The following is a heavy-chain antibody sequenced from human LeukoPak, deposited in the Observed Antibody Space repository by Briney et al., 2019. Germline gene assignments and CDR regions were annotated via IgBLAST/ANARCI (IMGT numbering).Heavy chain of an antibody. D-gene: IGHD3-22*01. CDR3: ARDDDSSGYSY. Sequence: GGSLRLSCAASGFTFSSYSMNWVRQAPGKGLEWVSSISSSSSYIYYADSVKGRFTISRDNSKNTLYLQMNSLRAEDTAVYYCARDDDSSGYSYWGQGTLVTVSS. J-gene: IGHJ4*02. CDR1: GFTFSSYS. V-gene: IGHV3-21*01. CDR2: ISSSSSYI.